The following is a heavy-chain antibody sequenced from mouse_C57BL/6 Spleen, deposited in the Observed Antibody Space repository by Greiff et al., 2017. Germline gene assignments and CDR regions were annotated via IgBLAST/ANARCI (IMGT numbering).Heavy chain of an antibody. CDR2: INPSSGYT. Sequence: QVQLQQSGAELARPGASVKMSCKASGYTFTSYTMHWVKQRPGQGLEWIGYINPSSGYTKYNQKFKDKATLTADKSSSTAYMQLSSLTSEDSAVYYCARSGLDYAMDYWGQGTSVTVSS. J-gene: IGHJ4*01. V-gene: IGHV1-4*01. CDR1: GYTFTSYT. D-gene: IGHD3-1*01. CDR3: ARSGLDYAMDY.